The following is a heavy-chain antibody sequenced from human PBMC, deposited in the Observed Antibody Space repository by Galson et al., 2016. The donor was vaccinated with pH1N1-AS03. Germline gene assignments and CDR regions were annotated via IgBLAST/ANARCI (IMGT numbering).Heavy chain of an antibody. Sequence: SLRLSCAASGFSFSSYAMGWVRQTPGRGLECLSTIDNGAFNTYYKDSLEGRFTISRENSKNTLYLHMNSLRADDTALYYCAKGLFDNCAGYFEYWGQGILVTVSS. V-gene: IGHV3-23*03. CDR3: AKGLFDNCAGYFEY. J-gene: IGHJ4*02. CDR1: GFSFSSYA. CDR2: IDNGAFNT. D-gene: IGHD1-20*01.